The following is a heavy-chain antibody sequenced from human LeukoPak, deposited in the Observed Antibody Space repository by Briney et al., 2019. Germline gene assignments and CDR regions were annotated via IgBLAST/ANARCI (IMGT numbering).Heavy chain of an antibody. D-gene: IGHD1-26*01. Sequence: SETLSLTCTVSGGSISSGGYYWSWIRQHPGKGLEWIGYIYYSGSTYYNPSLKSRVTISVDTSKNQFSLKLSSVTAADTAVYYCARARLGSFSWFDPWGRGTLVTVSS. CDR2: IYYSGST. CDR1: GGSISSGGYY. CDR3: ARARLGSFSWFDP. J-gene: IGHJ5*02. V-gene: IGHV4-31*03.